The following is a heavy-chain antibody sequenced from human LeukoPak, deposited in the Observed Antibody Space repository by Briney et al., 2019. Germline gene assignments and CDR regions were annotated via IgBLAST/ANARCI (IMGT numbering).Heavy chain of an antibody. V-gene: IGHV4-39*01. D-gene: IGHD6-19*01. CDR3: ARHSGRDWYFDL. J-gene: IGHJ2*01. CDR1: GGSISSSSYY. Sequence: MSSETLSLTCTVSGGSISSSSYYWGWIRQPPGKGLEWMGSIYYSGSTYYNPSLKSRVTISVDTSKNQFSLKLSSVTAADTAVYYCARHSGRDWYFDLWGRGTLVTVSS. CDR2: IYYSGST.